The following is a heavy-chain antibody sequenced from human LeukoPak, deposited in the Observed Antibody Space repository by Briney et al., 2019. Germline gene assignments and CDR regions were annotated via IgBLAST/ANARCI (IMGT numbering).Heavy chain of an antibody. CDR1: GGSISSSNW. D-gene: IGHD6-13*01. CDR2: IYHSGST. J-gene: IGHJ4*02. CDR3: ARHGGVAIAAEGIDY. V-gene: IGHV4-4*02. Sequence: SETLSLTCAVSGGSISSSNWWSWVRQPPGKGLEWIGEIYHSGSTNYNPSLKSRVTISVDKSKNQFSLKLSSVTAADTAVYYCARHGGVAIAAEGIDYWGQGTLVTVSS.